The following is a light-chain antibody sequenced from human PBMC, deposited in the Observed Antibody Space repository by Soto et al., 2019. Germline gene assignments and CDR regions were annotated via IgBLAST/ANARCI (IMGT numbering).Light chain of an antibody. V-gene: IGKV3-11*01. CDR2: DAS. Sequence: EIVLTQSPATLSLSPGERATLSCRASQSVSSYLAWYQQKPGQAPRLLIYDASNRATGIPARFSRSGSGTDFTLPISSLEPEDFAVYYCQQRSNWPLTFGGGTKVEI. J-gene: IGKJ4*01. CDR3: QQRSNWPLT. CDR1: QSVSSY.